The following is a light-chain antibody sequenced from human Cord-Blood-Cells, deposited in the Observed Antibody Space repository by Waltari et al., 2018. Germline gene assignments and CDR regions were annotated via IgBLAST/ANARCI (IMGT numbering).Light chain of an antibody. V-gene: IGLV2-14*03. CDR3: SSYTSSSTFYV. Sequence: QSALTQPAAVSGSAGRSITISCTGTSSHVGGYNYVSWYQQHPGKAPKLMIYDVSNRPSGVSNRFSGSKSGNTASLTISGLQAEDEADYYCSSYTSSSTFYVFGTGTKVTVL. J-gene: IGLJ1*01. CDR1: SSHVGGYNY. CDR2: DVS.